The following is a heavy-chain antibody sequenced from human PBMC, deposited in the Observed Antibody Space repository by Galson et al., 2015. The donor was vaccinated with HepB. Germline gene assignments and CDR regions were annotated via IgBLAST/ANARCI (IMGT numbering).Heavy chain of an antibody. CDR3: ARTMITFGGVIALYYFDY. Sequence: PALVKPTQTLTLTCTFSGFSLSTSGMCVSWIRQPPGKALEWLALIDWDDDKYYSTSLKTRLTISKDTSKNQVVLTMTNTDPVDTATYYCARTMITFGGVIALYYFDYWGQGTLVTVSS. CDR2: IDWDDDK. V-gene: IGHV2-70*01. D-gene: IGHD3-16*02. CDR1: GFSLSTSGMC. J-gene: IGHJ4*02.